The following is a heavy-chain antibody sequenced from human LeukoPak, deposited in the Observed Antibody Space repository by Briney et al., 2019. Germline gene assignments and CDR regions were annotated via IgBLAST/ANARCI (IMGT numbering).Heavy chain of an antibody. V-gene: IGHV3-30*18. CDR2: ISDDGERM. J-gene: IGHJ4*02. CDR3: AKDLSGHWCIDY. D-gene: IGHD4/OR15-4a*01. Sequence: GGSLRLSCVASGFTFSNYYMHWVRQAPGKGLEWVAIISDDGERMFYADSVRGRITISRDKSRNTLFLQMNSLRADDTAVYFCAKDLSGHWCIDYWGQGTLVTVSS. CDR1: GFTFSNYY.